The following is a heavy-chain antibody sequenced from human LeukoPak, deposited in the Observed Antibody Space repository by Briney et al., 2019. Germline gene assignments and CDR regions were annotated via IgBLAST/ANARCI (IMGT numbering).Heavy chain of an antibody. CDR3: ARGAPRDYYGSGSYLADY. D-gene: IGHD3-10*01. V-gene: IGHV1-46*01. Sequence: ASVKVSCKASGYTFTSYYMHWVRQAPGQGLEWMGIINPSGGSTSYAQKFQGRVTITADESTSTAYMELSSLRSEDTAVYYCARGAPRDYYGSGSYLADYWGQGTLVTVSS. CDR2: INPSGGST. CDR1: GYTFTSYY. J-gene: IGHJ4*02.